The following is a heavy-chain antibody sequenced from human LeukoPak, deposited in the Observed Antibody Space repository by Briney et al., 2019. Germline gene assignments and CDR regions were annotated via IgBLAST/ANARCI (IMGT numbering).Heavy chain of an antibody. Sequence: GGSLRLSCAASGFTFSSYAMSWVRQAPGKGLAWVSAISGSGGSTYYADSVKGRFTISRDNSKSTLYLQMNSLRAEDTAVYYCANPFSTPRSNYYIDVWGKGTTVTVSS. CDR2: ISGSGGST. D-gene: IGHD2-2*01. CDR1: GFTFSSYA. V-gene: IGHV3-23*01. CDR3: ANPFSTPRSNYYIDV. J-gene: IGHJ6*03.